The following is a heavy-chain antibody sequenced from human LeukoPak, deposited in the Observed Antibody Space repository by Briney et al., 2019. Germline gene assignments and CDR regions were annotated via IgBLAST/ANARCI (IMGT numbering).Heavy chain of an antibody. CDR3: ARLDYYYGMDV. Sequence: GGSLRLSCAASGFTFSSYAMSWVRQAPGKGLEWVAVISYDGSNKYYADSVKGRFTISRDNSKNTLYLQMNSLRAEDTAVYYCARLDYYYGMDVWGQGTTVTVSS. J-gene: IGHJ6*02. V-gene: IGHV3-30-3*01. CDR1: GFTFSSYA. CDR2: ISYDGSNK.